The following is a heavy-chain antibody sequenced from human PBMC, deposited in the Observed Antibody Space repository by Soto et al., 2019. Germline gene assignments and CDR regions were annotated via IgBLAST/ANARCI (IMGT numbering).Heavy chain of an antibody. CDR3: ARDLRD. J-gene: IGHJ4*02. V-gene: IGHV3-33*01. Sequence: QVQLVESGGGVVQPGRSLRLSCAASGFTFSSYGMHWVRQAPGKGLEWVAVIRYDGSNKYYADSVKGRFTISRDNSRNTLYLQMNSLRAEDTAVYYCARDLRDWGQGTLVTVSS. CDR2: IRYDGSNK. CDR1: GFTFSSYG.